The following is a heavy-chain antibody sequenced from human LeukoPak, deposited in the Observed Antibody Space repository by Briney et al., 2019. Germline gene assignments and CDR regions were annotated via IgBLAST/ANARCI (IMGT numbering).Heavy chain of an antibody. D-gene: IGHD4-23*01. Sequence: SETLSLTCTVSGYSISGGYYWGWIRQPPGKGLEWIGSIYHSGSTYYNPSLKSRVTISVDTSKNQFSLKLSSVTAADTAVYYCARVGGNPYFDYWGQGTLVTVSS. J-gene: IGHJ4*02. V-gene: IGHV4-38-2*02. CDR3: ARVGGNPYFDY. CDR1: GYSISGGYY. CDR2: IYHSGST.